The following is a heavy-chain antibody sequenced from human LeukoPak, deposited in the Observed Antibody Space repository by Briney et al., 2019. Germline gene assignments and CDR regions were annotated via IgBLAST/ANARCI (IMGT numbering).Heavy chain of an antibody. J-gene: IGHJ4*02. CDR2: INPNSGGT. CDR1: GYTFSDYY. CDR3: ARFWNYRFDY. Sequence: ASVKVSCKASGYTFSDYYVHWVRQAPGQGLEWMGWINPNSGGTKYAQKFQGRVTMTRDTSTSTVYMELSSLRSEDTAVYYCARFWNYRFDYWGQGTLVTVSS. D-gene: IGHD1-7*01. V-gene: IGHV1-2*02.